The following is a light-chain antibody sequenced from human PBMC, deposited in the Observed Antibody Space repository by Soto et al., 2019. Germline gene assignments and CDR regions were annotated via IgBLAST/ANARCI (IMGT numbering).Light chain of an antibody. V-gene: IGKV3-20*01. CDR2: GAS. J-gene: IGKJ3*01. Sequence: EIVLTQSPGTLSLSPGERATLSCRASPSVSSSYLAWYQQKPGQAPRLLIYGASSRATGIPDRFSGSGSGTDFTLTISRLEPEDFAVYYCQQYGSSRTFGPGTKVDIK. CDR1: PSVSSSY. CDR3: QQYGSSRT.